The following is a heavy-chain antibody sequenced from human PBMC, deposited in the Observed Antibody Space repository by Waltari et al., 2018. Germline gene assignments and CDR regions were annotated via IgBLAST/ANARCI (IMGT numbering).Heavy chain of an antibody. V-gene: IGHV3-15*02. CDR1: GFPFLYAW. CDR2: VKSESDAGTT. J-gene: IGHJ4*02. D-gene: IGHD1-1*01. Sequence: EVHLEESGGALVKPGGSIRLACPASGFPFLYAWMSWVRQAPGKGLEWVGHVKSESDAGTTNYAAPVKGRFTISRDDSKNKLYLQMSSLKTEDTAVYYCTTGGWFNWDRYYFDYWGRGTLVTVSS. CDR3: TTGGWFNWDRYYFDY.